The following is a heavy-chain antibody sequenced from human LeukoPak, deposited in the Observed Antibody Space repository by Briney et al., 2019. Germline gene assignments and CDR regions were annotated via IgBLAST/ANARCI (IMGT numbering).Heavy chain of an antibody. J-gene: IGHJ6*03. D-gene: IGHD5-12*01. CDR1: GFTFSDYY. CDR2: ISSSGSTI. CDR3: ARDPLRRNYYYYYMDV. V-gene: IGHV3-11*04. Sequence: GGSLRLSCAASGFTFSDYYMSWIRQAPGKGLEWVSYISSSGSTIYYADSVKGRFTISRDNAKNSLYLQMNSLRAEDTAVYYCARDPLRRNYYYYYMDVWGKGTTVTVSS.